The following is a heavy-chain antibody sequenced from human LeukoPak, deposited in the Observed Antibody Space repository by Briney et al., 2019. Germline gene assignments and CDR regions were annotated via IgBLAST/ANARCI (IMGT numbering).Heavy chain of an antibody. J-gene: IGHJ1*01. V-gene: IGHV3-23*01. Sequence: LXXSCATXXXXXXXXXMSXXRXAPGXXLXXXSTISSSGGSTNYADSVKGRFTISRDNPKTTLYLQMNSLRAEDTAIYYCAKDRTAAGGYFQLWGQGTLVTVTS. CDR2: ISSSGGST. CDR3: AKDRTAAGGYFQL. D-gene: IGHD1-14*01. CDR1: XXXXXXXX.